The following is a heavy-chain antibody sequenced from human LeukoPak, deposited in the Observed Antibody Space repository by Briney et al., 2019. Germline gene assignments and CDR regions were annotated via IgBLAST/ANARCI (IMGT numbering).Heavy chain of an antibody. J-gene: IGHJ6*03. V-gene: IGHV3-48*01. CDR1: GFTFSSYS. Sequence: PGGSLRLSCAASGFTFSSYSMNWVRQAPGKGLEWVSYISSSSSTIYYADSVKGRFTISRDNAKNSLYLQMNSLRAEDTAVYYCARAAQLNYYGSGSYSYYYYYYMDVWGKGTTVTVSS. D-gene: IGHD3-10*01. CDR3: ARAAQLNYYGSGSYSYYYYYYMDV. CDR2: ISSSSSTI.